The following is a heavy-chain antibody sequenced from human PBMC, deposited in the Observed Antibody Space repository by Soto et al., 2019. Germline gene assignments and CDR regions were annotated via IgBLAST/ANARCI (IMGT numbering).Heavy chain of an antibody. D-gene: IGHD5-12*01. CDR2: INSDGSSA. CDR3: ARDGYNGFDY. Sequence: GGSLRLTCAPSGFIFRNYLNHWVRQAPGTGLVWISRINSDGSSASYADSAKGRFTISRDNDKNTLYLQMHSLRDEETAVYYCARDGYNGFDYWGQGPLVTVSS. V-gene: IGHV3-74*01. CDR1: GFIFRNYL. J-gene: IGHJ4*02.